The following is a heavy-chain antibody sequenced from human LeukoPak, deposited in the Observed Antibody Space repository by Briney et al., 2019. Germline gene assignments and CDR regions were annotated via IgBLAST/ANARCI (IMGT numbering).Heavy chain of an antibody. J-gene: IGHJ4*02. Sequence: GGSLRLSCAASGFTFSSYAMSWVRQAPGKGLEWVSAISGSGGSTYYADSVKGRFTISRDNSKNTLYLQMNSLRAEDTAVYYCAKDLSVDGYRVGNLDYWGQGTLVTVSS. CDR3: AKDLSVDGYRVGNLDY. CDR1: GFTFSSYA. V-gene: IGHV3-23*01. CDR2: ISGSGGST. D-gene: IGHD5-24*01.